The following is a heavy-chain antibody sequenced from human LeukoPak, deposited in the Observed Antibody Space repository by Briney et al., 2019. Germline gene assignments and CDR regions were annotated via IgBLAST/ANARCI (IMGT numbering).Heavy chain of an antibody. Sequence: ASVKVSCKASGYPFTGYYMPWGRQAPGQGLEWMGWINPNSGGTNYAQKFQGRVTMTRDTSISTAYMELSRLRSDDTAVYYCARGRGYSIDYWGQGTLVTVSS. V-gene: IGHV1-2*02. CDR1: GYPFTGYY. J-gene: IGHJ4*02. CDR3: ARGRGYSIDY. D-gene: IGHD2-2*03. CDR2: INPNSGGT.